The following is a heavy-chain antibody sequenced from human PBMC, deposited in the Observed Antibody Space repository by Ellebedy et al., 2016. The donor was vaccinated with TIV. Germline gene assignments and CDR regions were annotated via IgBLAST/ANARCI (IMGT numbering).Heavy chain of an antibody. D-gene: IGHD2-8*01. CDR2: ISATNVN. CDR3: AKDLPNWANDY. J-gene: IGHJ4*02. Sequence: GGSLRLXCEASGFAFDDYAMNWVRQAPGRGLEWVAYISATNVNFYADSVKGRFTISRDNAKKSVYLQMNSLRVDDTAVYYCAKDLPNWANDYWGQGVLVTVSS. CDR1: GFAFDDYA. V-gene: IGHV3-69-1*02.